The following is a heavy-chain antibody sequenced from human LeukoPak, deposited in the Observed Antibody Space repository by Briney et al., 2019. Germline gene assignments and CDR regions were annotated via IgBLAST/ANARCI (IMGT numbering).Heavy chain of an antibody. V-gene: IGHV1-2*02. CDR1: GYTFTGYY. CDR3: AREGPWDYYYYGMDV. J-gene: IGHJ6*02. Sequence: AAVKVSCKASGYTFTGYYMHWVRQAPGQGLEWMGWINPNSGGTNYAQKFQGRVTMTRDTSISTAYMELSRLRSDDTAVYYCAREGPWDYYYYGMDVWGQGTMVTVSS. CDR2: INPNSGGT.